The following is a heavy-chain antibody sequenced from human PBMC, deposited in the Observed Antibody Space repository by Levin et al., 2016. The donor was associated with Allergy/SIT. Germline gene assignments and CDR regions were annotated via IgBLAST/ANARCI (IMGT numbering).Heavy chain of an antibody. Sequence: GGSLRLSCAVSGFTVSGHYMSWVRQAPGKGLEWVSIIYSDYNTHYAESVKGRFTISRDSSRNTLFLQMNSLRAEDTAVYYCARARGSYWYYFDYWGQGTLVTVSS. CDR2: IYSDYNT. D-gene: IGHD1-26*01. CDR1: GFTVSGHY. CDR3: ARARGSYWYYFDY. J-gene: IGHJ4*02. V-gene: IGHV3-53*01.